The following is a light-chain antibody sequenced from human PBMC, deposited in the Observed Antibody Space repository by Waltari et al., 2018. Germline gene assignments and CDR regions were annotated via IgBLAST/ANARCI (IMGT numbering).Light chain of an antibody. J-gene: IGKJ2*02. CDR2: WAS. CDR3: XQYYSTPCT. CDR1: QSVLYNSNNKNY. Sequence: DXXMTXSPDSXTVSLGERATINCKSSQSVLYNSNNKNYLAWYQQKPGQPPNLLIYWASTRKSGVPDRFSGXGSGTDXTXTISSLQADDVXVYYCXQYYSTPCTXGQXTXLEIK. V-gene: IGKV4-1*01.